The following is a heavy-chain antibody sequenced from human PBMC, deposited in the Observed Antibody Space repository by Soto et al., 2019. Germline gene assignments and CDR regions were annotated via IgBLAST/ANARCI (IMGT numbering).Heavy chain of an antibody. CDR2: IYWNDNE. D-gene: IGHD6-19*01. Sequence: QITLKESGPTLVKPTQTLTLTCTFSGFSLRDYAVGVGWIRQPAGKALEWLSFIYWNDNEYYSPSLRRRLTISKDTAKNQVVLTMTNMDPVDTATYYCAHGSGWLFDYWGQGTLVTVSS. V-gene: IGHV2-5*01. CDR3: AHGSGWLFDY. CDR1: GFSLRDYAVG. J-gene: IGHJ4*02.